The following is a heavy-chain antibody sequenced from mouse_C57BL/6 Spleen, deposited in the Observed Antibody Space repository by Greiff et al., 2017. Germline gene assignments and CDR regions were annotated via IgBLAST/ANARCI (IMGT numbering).Heavy chain of an antibody. CDR3: ARVRLRRGAYYAMDY. CDR2: ISYDGSN. D-gene: IGHD2-4*01. Sequence: EVKLVESGPGLVKPSQSLSLTCSVTGYSITSGYYWNWIRQFPGNKLEWMGYISYDGSNNYNPSLKNRISITRDTSKNQFFLKLNSVTTEDTATYYCARVRLRRGAYYAMDYWGQGTSVTVSS. V-gene: IGHV3-6*01. J-gene: IGHJ4*01. CDR1: GYSITSGYY.